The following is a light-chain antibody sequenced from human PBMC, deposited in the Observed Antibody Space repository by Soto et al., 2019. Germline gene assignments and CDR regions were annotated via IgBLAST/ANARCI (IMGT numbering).Light chain of an antibody. CDR1: NIGSKS. Sequence: YVLTQPPSVSVAPGKTARLTCGGNNIGSKSVHWYQQKAGQAPILAMYYDSDRPSGIPERFSGSNSGNTATLTISTVEAGYEADYYCQVWDISSNHVVFGGGTKLTVL. CDR2: YDS. CDR3: QVWDISSNHVV. V-gene: IGLV3-21*04. J-gene: IGLJ2*01.